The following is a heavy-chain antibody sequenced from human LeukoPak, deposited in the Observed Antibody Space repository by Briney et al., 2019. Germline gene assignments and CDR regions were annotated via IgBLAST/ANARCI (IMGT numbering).Heavy chain of an antibody. CDR3: AKDYSNYEGYFDY. J-gene: IGHJ4*02. D-gene: IGHD4-11*01. Sequence: PGGSLRLSCAASGFTFSNYWMNWVRQTPGKGLEWVSAISGSGGSTYYADSVKGRFTISRDNSKNTLYLQMNSLRAEDTAVYYCAKDYSNYEGYFDYWGQGTLVTVSS. V-gene: IGHV3-23*01. CDR2: ISGSGGST. CDR1: GFTFSNYW.